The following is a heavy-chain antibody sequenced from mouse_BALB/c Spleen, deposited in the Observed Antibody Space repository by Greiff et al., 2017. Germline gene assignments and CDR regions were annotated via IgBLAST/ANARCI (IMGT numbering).Heavy chain of an antibody. J-gene: IGHJ2*01. CDR3: ARDITVVEGYFDY. CDR2: IRNKANGYTT. CDR1: GFTFTDYY. D-gene: IGHD1-1*01. V-gene: IGHV7-3*02. Sequence: DVKLVESGGGLVQPGGSLRLSCATSGFTFTDYYMSWVRQPPGKALEWLGFIRNKANGYTTEYSASVKGRFTISRDNSQSILYLQMNTLRAEDSATYYCARDITVVEGYFDYWGQGTTLTVSS.